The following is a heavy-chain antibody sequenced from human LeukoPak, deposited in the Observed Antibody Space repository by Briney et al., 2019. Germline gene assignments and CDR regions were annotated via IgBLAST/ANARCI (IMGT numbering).Heavy chain of an antibody. CDR2: SIGSGGSA. J-gene: IGHJ4*02. V-gene: IGHV3-23*01. D-gene: IGHD3-3*01. CDR3: AKDRDFWSGPYYFDY. Sequence: PGGSLRLSCVASGFTFSTYTMNWIRQAPGKGLEWVSGSIGSGGSAFYADSVKGRFTISRDNSKNTLYLQMNSLRAEDTAVYYCAKDRDFWSGPYYFDYWGQGTLVTVSS. CDR1: GFTFSTYT.